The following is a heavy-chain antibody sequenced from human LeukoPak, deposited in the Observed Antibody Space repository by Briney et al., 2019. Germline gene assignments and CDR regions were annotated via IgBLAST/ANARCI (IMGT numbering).Heavy chain of an antibody. V-gene: IGHV1-18*01. CDR1: GYNFDNYG. D-gene: IGHD5-12*01. CDR2: VSAYNGDR. J-gene: IGHJ4*02. CDR3: ARGAGWLAYYDS. Sequence: ASVKVSCKASGYNFDNYGINWVRQAPGRGLEWVGWVSAYNGDRIYAQNFQDRVTMITDASTSTAYMELRSLTSDDTAVYYCARGAGWLAYYDSWGQGTLVTVSS.